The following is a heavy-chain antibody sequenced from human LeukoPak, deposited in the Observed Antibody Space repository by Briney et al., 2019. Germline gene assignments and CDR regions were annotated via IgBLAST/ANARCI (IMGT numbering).Heavy chain of an antibody. CDR1: GDSISSDTYY. Sequence: PSQTLSLTCTVSGDSISSDTYYWTWIRQPAGKGLEWIGRIYISGNTNYNPSLKSRVTISVDTSKNQFSLNLNPVTAADTAVYYCAGTRRYCSGGSCYNWFDPWGQGTLVTVSS. CDR3: AGTRRYCSGGSCYNWFDP. V-gene: IGHV4-61*02. D-gene: IGHD2-15*01. CDR2: IYISGNT. J-gene: IGHJ5*02.